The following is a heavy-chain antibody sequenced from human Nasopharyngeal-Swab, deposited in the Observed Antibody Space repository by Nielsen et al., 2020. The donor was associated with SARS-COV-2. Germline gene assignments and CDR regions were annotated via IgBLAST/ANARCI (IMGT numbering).Heavy chain of an antibody. D-gene: IGHD3-3*01. CDR2: ISSSSSYI. J-gene: IGHJ6*02. CDR1: GFTFNNYN. V-gene: IGHV3-21*01. Sequence: GESLKISCAASGFTFNNYNFNWVRQAPGKGLEWVSSISSSSSYIYYADSVKVRFPISRDNAKTSLYLQMNILRAEDTAVYYCARDGLDYDFWSAYFMDVWGQGTTVTVSS. CDR3: ARDGLDYDFWSAYFMDV.